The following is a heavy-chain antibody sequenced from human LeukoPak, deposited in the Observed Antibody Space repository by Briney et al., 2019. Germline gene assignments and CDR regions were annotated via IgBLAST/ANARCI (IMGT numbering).Heavy chain of an antibody. CDR3: ARSPAGPNYYGMDV. CDR1: GFTFSSYW. V-gene: IGHV3-7*01. D-gene: IGHD1-14*01. Sequence: GGSLRLSCAASGFTFSSYWMSWVRQAPGKGLEWVANIKQDGSEKYYVDSVKGRFTISRDNAKNSLYLQMNGLRAEDTALYYCARSPAGPNYYGMDVWGQGTTVTVSS. CDR2: IKQDGSEK. J-gene: IGHJ6*02.